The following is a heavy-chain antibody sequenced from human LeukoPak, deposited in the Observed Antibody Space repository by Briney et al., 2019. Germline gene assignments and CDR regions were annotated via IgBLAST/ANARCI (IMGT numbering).Heavy chain of an antibody. CDR2: IYSGGST. CDR1: GFTFSSYA. D-gene: IGHD2-8*02. CDR3: ARRRLVGNTGYYFDY. J-gene: IGHJ4*02. Sequence: GGSLRLSCAASGFTFSSYAMSWVRQAPGKGLEWVSVIYSGGSTYYVDSVKGRFTISRDNSKNTLYLQMNSLRAEDTAVYYCARRRLVGNTGYYFDYWGQGTLVTVSS. V-gene: IGHV3-66*04.